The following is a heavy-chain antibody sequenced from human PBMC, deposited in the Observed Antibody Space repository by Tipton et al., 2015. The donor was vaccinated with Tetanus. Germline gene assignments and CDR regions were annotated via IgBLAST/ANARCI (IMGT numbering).Heavy chain of an antibody. Sequence: GLVKPSETLSLTCTVSGSSITSTTHYWGWIRQAPGKGLEWIGIIYYSGSTYYNASLRSRVTISVDTSKNQFSLRLNSVTAVDTAVYYCAKSDRVTRTSWYFHDWGQGTLVTVSS. CDR2: IYYSGST. J-gene: IGHJ4*02. CDR3: AKSDRVTRTSWYFHD. V-gene: IGHV4-39*01. CDR1: GSSITSTTHY. D-gene: IGHD2-2*01.